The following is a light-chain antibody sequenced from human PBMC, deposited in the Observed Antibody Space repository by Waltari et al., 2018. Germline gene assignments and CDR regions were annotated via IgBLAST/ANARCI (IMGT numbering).Light chain of an antibody. CDR2: GTS. Sequence: EIVLTQSPGTLSLSPGERATLSCRARQSVTSISLTWYQQKRGQAPRLLIHGTSSRATGIPDRFSGSGSGTDFTLTSSRLEPEDFAVYYCQQYDGEVVTFGGGTKVEI. CDR3: QQYDGEVVT. CDR1: QSVTSIS. V-gene: IGKV3-20*01. J-gene: IGKJ4*01.